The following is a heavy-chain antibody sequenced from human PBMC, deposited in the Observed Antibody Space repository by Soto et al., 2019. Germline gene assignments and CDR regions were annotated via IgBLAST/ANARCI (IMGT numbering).Heavy chain of an antibody. CDR3: TKSSSAMGTVTAFDY. Sequence: EVQLLESGGGLVQPGGSLRLSCAASGFTFSSYAMSWVRQAPGKGLEWVSVMSGSGGSTYYADSVKGRFTISRDNSKNTRYLQMNSLRAEDTAVYYCTKSSSAMGTVTAFDYWGQGTLVTVSS. D-gene: IGHD6-6*01. CDR1: GFTFSSYA. V-gene: IGHV3-23*01. CDR2: MSGSGGST. J-gene: IGHJ4*02.